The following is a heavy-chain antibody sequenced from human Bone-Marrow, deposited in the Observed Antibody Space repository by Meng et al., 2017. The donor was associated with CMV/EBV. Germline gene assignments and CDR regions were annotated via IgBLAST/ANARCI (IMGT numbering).Heavy chain of an antibody. CDR3: ARGGDWDNSGWRRRRQYYFDY. CDR2: ISYDGSNK. CDR1: GFTFSSYA. Sequence: GESLKISCAASGFTFSSYAMHWVRQAPGKGLEWVAVISYDGSNKYYADSVKGRFTISRDNSKNTLYLQMNSLRAEDTAVYYCARGGDWDNSGWRRRRQYYFDYWGQRTLVTVSS. V-gene: IGHV3-30-3*01. D-gene: IGHD6-19*01. J-gene: IGHJ4*02.